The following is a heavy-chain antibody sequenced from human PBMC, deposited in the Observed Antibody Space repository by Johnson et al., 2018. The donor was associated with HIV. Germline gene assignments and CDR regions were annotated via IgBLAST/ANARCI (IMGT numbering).Heavy chain of an antibody. CDR3: ACADIGGNPDAFDI. J-gene: IGHJ3*02. Sequence: QMQLVESGGGVVQPGRSLRLSCAASGFPFSTYSMHWVRQAPGKGLEWVTVISYDGSNKYYADSVKGRFTISRDNSKNTLYLQMNSLRAEDTAVYYCACADIGGNPDAFDIWGQGTMVTVSS. CDR1: GFPFSTYS. D-gene: IGHD4-23*01. CDR2: ISYDGSNK. V-gene: IGHV3-30-3*01.